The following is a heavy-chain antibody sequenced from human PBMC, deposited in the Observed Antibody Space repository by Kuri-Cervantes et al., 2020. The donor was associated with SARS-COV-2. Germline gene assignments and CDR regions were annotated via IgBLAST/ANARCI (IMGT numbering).Heavy chain of an antibody. V-gene: IGHV3-30*02. CDR2: IRYDGSNK. CDR1: GFTFSSYG. D-gene: IGHD3-10*01. J-gene: IGHJ3*02. Sequence: GESLKISCAASGFTFSSYGMHWVRQAPGKGLEWVAFIRYDGSNKYYADSVKGRFTISRDNAKNSLYLQMNSLRAEDTALYYCAKDYYGSGTHAFDIWGQGTMVTVSS. CDR3: AKDYYGSGTHAFDI.